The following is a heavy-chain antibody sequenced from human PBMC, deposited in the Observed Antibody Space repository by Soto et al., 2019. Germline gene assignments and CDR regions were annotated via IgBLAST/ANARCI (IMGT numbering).Heavy chain of an antibody. J-gene: IGHJ2*01. CDR3: ARDVPMVGRNWYFDL. V-gene: IGHV1-2*02. CDR1: GYTFTGHY. D-gene: IGHD2-15*01. CDR2: INPNTGDI. Sequence: QVQLVQSGADVKKPGASVKVSCKTSGYTFTGHYIHWVRQAPGQGLEWMGWINPNTGDISYAEKFQGRVTMTRDTSISTAYMELSRLRSDDTAVYYCARDVPMVGRNWYFDLWGRGTLVTVSS.